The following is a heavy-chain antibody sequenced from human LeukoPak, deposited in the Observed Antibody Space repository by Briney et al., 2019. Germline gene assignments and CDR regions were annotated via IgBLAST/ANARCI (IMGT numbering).Heavy chain of an antibody. V-gene: IGHV1-8*01. CDR3: ASHTYYYSSGSFAY. Sequence: ASVKVSCKASGYTFTSYDINWVRQATGQGPEWKGWMNLSSGNTGYAQRFQGRVTMTRDTSINTAYLELSSLRSEDTAVYYCASHTYYYSSGSFAYWGQGTLVTVSS. CDR2: MNLSSGNT. J-gene: IGHJ4*02. D-gene: IGHD3-10*01. CDR1: GYTFTSYD.